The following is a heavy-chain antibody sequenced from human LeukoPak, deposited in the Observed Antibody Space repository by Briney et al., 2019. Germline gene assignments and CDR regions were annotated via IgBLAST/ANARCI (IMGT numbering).Heavy chain of an antibody. D-gene: IGHD1-26*01. V-gene: IGHV4-59*08. Sequence: SETLSLTRTVSGGSISRYYWSWIRQPPGKGLEWMGYIYDSGSANYNPPLNSRVTISVDTSKNQFSLMLSSVAAADTAVYYCAGTIMGVTAGYYYYYMDVWGKGTTVTVSS. CDR1: GGSISRYY. J-gene: IGHJ6*03. CDR3: AGTIMGVTAGYYYYYMDV. CDR2: IYDSGSA.